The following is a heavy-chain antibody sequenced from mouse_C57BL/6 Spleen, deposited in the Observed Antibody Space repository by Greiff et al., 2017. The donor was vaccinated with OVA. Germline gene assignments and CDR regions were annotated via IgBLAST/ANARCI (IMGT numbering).Heavy chain of an antibody. V-gene: IGHV1-63*01. Sequence: VQLHQSGAELVRPGTSVKMSCKASGYTFTNYWIGWAKQRPGHGLEWIGDIYPGGGYTNYNEKFKGKATLTADKSSSTAYMQFSSLTSEDSAIYYCARGGVDYAMDYWGQGTSVTVSS. CDR1: GYTFTNYW. J-gene: IGHJ4*01. CDR2: IYPGGGYT. CDR3: ARGGVDYAMDY.